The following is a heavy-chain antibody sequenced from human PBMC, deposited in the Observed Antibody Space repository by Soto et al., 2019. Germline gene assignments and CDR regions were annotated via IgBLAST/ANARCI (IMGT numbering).Heavy chain of an antibody. D-gene: IGHD2-21*02. CDR2: IYYSGST. Sequence: SSETLSLTCTVSGGSISSYYWIWIRQPPGKGLEWIGYIYYSGSTNYNPSLKSRVTISVDTSKNQFSLKLSSVTAADTDVYYCAREVASYCGGDCYQNWFDPWGQGTLVTVSS. CDR3: AREVASYCGGDCYQNWFDP. CDR1: GGSISSYY. V-gene: IGHV4-59*01. J-gene: IGHJ5*02.